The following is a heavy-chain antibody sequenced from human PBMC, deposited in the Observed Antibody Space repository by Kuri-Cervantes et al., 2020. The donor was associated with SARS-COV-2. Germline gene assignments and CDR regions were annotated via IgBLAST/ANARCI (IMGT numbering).Heavy chain of an antibody. CDR1: GFTFTSSA. D-gene: IGHD1-26*01. CDR3: AAWIHSGSYDY. J-gene: IGHJ4*02. Sequence: SVKVSCKASGFTFTSSAVQWVRQARGQRLEWIGWIVVGSGNTNYAQKFQERVTITRDMSTSTAYMELSSLRSENTAVYYCAAWIHSGSYDYWGQGTLVTVSS. CDR2: IVVGSGNT. V-gene: IGHV1-58*01.